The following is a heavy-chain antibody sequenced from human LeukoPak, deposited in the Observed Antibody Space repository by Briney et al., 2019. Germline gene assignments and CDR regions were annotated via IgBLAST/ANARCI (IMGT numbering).Heavy chain of an antibody. V-gene: IGHV1-8*01. CDR2: MNPNSGDT. CDR3: ARVANGDIVATHY. J-gene: IGHJ4*02. D-gene: IGHD5-12*01. Sequence: ASVKVSCKASGYTFTSYDINWVRQATGQGLEWMGWMNPNSGDTGYAQKFQGRVTMTRNTSISTAYMELSSLRSEDTAVYYCARVANGDIVATHYWGQGTLVTVSS. CDR1: GYTFTSYD.